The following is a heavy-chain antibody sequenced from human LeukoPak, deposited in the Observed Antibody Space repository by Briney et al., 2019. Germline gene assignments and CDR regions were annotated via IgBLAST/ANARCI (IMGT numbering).Heavy chain of an antibody. CDR2: IYYSGST. Sequence: SETLSLTCAVSGGSISSNSYYWGWIRQPPGKGLEWIGSIYYSGSTYYNPSLKSRVTISVDTSKNQFSLKLSSVTAADTAVYYCARHSRRSSSWYGDWYFDLWGRGTLVTVSS. V-gene: IGHV4-39*01. D-gene: IGHD6-13*01. CDR3: ARHSRRSSSWYGDWYFDL. CDR1: GGSISSNSYY. J-gene: IGHJ2*01.